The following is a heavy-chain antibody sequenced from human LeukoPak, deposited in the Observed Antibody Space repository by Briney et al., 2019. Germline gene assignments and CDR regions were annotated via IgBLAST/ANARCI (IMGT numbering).Heavy chain of an antibody. D-gene: IGHD2-15*01. CDR3: AKQAVEGWYLGQFDY. CDR2: ISYSGST. CDR1: GGSISGYY. J-gene: IGHJ4*02. Sequence: SETLSLTCTVSGGSISGYYWSWIRQHPGKGLEWIGYISYSGSTYYNPSLKSRVTISVDTSKNQFSLKLNSVTAADTAVYYCAKQAVEGWYLGQFDYWGQGTLVTVSS. V-gene: IGHV4-59*06.